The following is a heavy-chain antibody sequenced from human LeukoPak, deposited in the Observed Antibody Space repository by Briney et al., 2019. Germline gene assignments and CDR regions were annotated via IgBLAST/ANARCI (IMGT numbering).Heavy chain of an antibody. D-gene: IGHD6-13*01. CDR2: INPSGGSA. CDR3: AREGVAATGLDY. J-gene: IGHJ4*02. CDR1: GYTFSIYN. Sequence: ASVKVSCKASGYTFSIYNMHWVRQAPGQGLEWMGIINPSGGSATNAQMLQGRVTMTRDTSTVYMELSSLRSEDTAVYYCAREGVAATGLDYWGQGTLVTVSS. V-gene: IGHV1-46*01.